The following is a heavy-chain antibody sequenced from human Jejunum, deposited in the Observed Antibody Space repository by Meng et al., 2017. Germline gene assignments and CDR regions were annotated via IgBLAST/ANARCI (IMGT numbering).Heavy chain of an antibody. Sequence: QFKLQEPGPAPVKPPQTLPLTCTVPGGSISSGGYYWSWIRQHPGKGLEWIGYFHHSGGTYYNPSLKSRVSISVDTSKNQFSLKMISVTAADTAVYYCAGGIVNGWFDPWGQGTLVTVSS. V-gene: IGHV4-31*03. D-gene: IGHD2/OR15-2a*01. CDR1: GGSISSGGYY. CDR2: FHHSGGT. CDR3: AGGIVNGWFDP. J-gene: IGHJ5*02.